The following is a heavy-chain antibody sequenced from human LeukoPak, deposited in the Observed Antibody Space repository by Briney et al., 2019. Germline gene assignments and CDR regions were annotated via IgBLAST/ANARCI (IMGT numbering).Heavy chain of an antibody. D-gene: IGHD4-17*01. Sequence: SETLSLTCTVSGGSVRSYYWSWIRQPAGKGLEWIGRIYAGGNTDHNPSLKSRVTMSVDSSKNQFSLRLSSVTAADTAVYYCARLNYGDYGGGWFDPWGQGTLVTVSS. V-gene: IGHV4-4*07. J-gene: IGHJ5*02. CDR2: IYAGGNT. CDR1: GGSVRSYY. CDR3: ARLNYGDYGGGWFDP.